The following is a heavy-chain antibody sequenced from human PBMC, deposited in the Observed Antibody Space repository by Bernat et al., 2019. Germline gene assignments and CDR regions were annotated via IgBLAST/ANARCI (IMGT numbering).Heavy chain of an antibody. J-gene: IGHJ4*02. CDR3: ARGGGGYSYGHQYYFDY. V-gene: IGHV4-4*02. CDR2: IYHSGST. D-gene: IGHD5-18*01. Sequence: QVQLQESGPGLVKPSGTLSLTCAVSGGSISSSNRWSWVRQPPGKGLEWIGEIYHSGSTNYNPSLKSRVTISVDKSKNQFSLKLSSVTAADTAVYYCARGGGGYSYGHQYYFDYWGQGTLVTVSS. CDR1: GGSISSSNR.